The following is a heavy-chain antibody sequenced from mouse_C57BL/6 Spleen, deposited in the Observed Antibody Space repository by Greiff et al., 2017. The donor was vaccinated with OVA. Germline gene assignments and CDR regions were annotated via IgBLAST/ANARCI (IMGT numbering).Heavy chain of an antibody. V-gene: IGHV1-55*01. CDR3: ARITTVVATADY. CDR2: IYPGSGST. D-gene: IGHD1-1*01. CDR1: GYTFTSYW. Sequence: VQLQQPGAELVKPGASVKMSCKASGYTFTSYWITWVKQRPGPGLEWIGDIYPGSGSTNYNEKFKSKATLTVDTSSSTAYMQLSSLTTEDSAVYYCARITTVVATADYWGQGTTLTVSS. J-gene: IGHJ2*01.